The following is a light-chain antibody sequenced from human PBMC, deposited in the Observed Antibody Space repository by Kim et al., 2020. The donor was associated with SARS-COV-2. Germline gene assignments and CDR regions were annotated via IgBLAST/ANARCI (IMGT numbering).Light chain of an antibody. CDR1: SLRSYY. V-gene: IGLV3-19*01. CDR2: GKN. CDR3: NSRDSSGNHLV. J-gene: IGLJ1*01. Sequence: SSELTQDPAVSVALGQTVRITCQGDSLRSYYASWYQQKPGQAPVLVIYGKNNRPSGSPDRFSGSSSGNTASLTITGAQAEDEADYYCNSRDSSGNHLVFGTGTKVTV.